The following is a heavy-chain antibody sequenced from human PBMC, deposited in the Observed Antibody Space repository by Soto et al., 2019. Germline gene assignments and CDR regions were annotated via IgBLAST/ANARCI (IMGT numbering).Heavy chain of an antibody. Sequence: ASVKVSCKASGYTFTTYAIHLVPQAPVQGLEWRGWINPANAHTKYSQKVQGGVTITKDKSANTAYMDLISLRSEDTAVYYCARDSASHHTGWSYSASWGQGTLVTSPQ. CDR3: ARDSASHHTGWSYSAS. CDR2: INPANAHT. J-gene: IGHJ5*02. CDR1: GYTFTTYA. V-gene: IGHV1-3*01. D-gene: IGHD6-19*01.